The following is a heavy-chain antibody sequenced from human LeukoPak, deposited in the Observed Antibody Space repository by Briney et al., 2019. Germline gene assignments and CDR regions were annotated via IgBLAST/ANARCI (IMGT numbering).Heavy chain of an antibody. Sequence: SGILSLTCGVSGGSVINTNWWTWVRQPPGKGLEWIGEVHLDGRTNYNPSLESRLTMSVDVSENQVSLKLTSVTAADTAVYYCAREGGFYRPLDYSGQGTLVTVSS. J-gene: IGHJ4*02. V-gene: IGHV4-4*02. CDR2: VHLDGRT. D-gene: IGHD3-3*01. CDR3: AREGGFYRPLDY. CDR1: GGSVINTNW.